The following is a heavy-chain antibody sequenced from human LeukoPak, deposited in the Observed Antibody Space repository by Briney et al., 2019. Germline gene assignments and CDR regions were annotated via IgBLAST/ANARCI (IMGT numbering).Heavy chain of an antibody. D-gene: IGHD3-10*01. CDR1: GLTFNDYA. J-gene: IGHJ3*01. Sequence: PGGSLRLSCAASGLTFNDYAMSWVRQTPGKGLEWVSAISGSGYNTYYADSVKGRFTISRDNSKNTLYLQMNSLRAEDTAVYYCASRGVWGQGTMVTVSS. V-gene: IGHV3-23*01. CDR2: ISGSGYNT. CDR3: ASRGV.